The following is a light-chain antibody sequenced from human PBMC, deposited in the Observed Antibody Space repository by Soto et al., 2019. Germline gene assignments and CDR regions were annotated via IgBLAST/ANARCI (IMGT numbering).Light chain of an antibody. CDR3: CSYAGSSAFYV. J-gene: IGLJ1*01. V-gene: IGLV2-23*02. Sequence: QSALTQPASVSASPGQSITISCTGSSSDVGTYNLVSWYQQHPGKAPKLMIYEVSKRPSGISNRFSGSKSGNTASLTISGLQAEDEADYYCCSYAGSSAFYVFGSGTKLTVL. CDR1: SSDVGTYNL. CDR2: EVS.